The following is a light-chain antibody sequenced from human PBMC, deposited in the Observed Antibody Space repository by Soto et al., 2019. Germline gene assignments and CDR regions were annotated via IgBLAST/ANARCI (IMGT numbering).Light chain of an antibody. V-gene: IGKV1-39*01. Sequence: IQLTQTPCCLSASVGERVTMTWRASQIIIIYLNCYQHKPGRAPDLLIYAASSLQSGVPSRFSGSGSGTDFTLTISSLQPEDFAAYYCQQSYSLPLTFGGGTKVDI. J-gene: IGKJ4*01. CDR3: QQSYSLPLT. CDR1: QIIIIY. CDR2: AAS.